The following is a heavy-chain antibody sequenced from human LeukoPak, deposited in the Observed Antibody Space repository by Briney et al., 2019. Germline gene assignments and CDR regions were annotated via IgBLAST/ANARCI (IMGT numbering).Heavy chain of an antibody. CDR1: GFTFDDYA. Sequence: GGSLRLSCAASGFTFDDYAMHWVRQGPGKGLEWISGITWNTDTIGYADSVMGRFTISRDNAKNSLYLQMNSLRAEDTALYYCAKDIPVGATPYYFDSWGQGTLVTVSS. CDR3: AKDIPVGATPYYFDS. J-gene: IGHJ4*02. V-gene: IGHV3-9*01. D-gene: IGHD1-26*01. CDR2: ITWNTDTI.